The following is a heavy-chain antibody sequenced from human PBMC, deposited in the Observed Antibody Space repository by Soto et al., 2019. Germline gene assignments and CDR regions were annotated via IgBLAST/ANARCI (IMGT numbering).Heavy chain of an antibody. Sequence: SETLSLTCAAYGGSFSGYYWSWIRQPPGKGLEWIGEINHSGSTNYNPSLKSRVTISVDTSKNQFSLKLSSVTAADTAMYYCARTGITGTTGTDYWGQGTLVSVSS. V-gene: IGHV4-34*01. CDR2: INHSGST. CDR1: GGSFSGYY. J-gene: IGHJ4*02. D-gene: IGHD1-7*01. CDR3: ARTGITGTTGTDY.